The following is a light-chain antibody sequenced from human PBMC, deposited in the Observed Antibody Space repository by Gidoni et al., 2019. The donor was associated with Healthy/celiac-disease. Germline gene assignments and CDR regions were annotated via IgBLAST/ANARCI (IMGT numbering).Light chain of an antibody. CDR2: DVS. Sequence: QPALTQPASVSGSPGQSITISCTGTSSDVGGYNYVSWYQQHPGKAPKLMIYDVSNRPSGVSNRFSGSKSGNTASLTISELQAEDEADYYCSSYTSSSSGIFGTGTKVPVL. CDR1: SSDVGGYNY. J-gene: IGLJ1*01. CDR3: SSYTSSSSGI. V-gene: IGLV2-14*03.